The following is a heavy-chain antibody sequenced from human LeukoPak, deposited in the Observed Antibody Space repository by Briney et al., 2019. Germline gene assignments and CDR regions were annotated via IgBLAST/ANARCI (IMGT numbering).Heavy chain of an antibody. V-gene: IGHV3-7*03. D-gene: IGHD2-15*01. CDR1: GFTFSSYW. J-gene: IGHJ6*03. CDR3: ARGRSGYYYYYMDV. Sequence: GGSLRLSCAASGFTFSSYWMSWVRQAPGKGLEWVANIKQDGSEKYYVDSVKGRFTISRDNAKNSLYLQMNSLRAEDTAVYYCARGRSGYYYYYMDVWGKGITVTVSS. CDR2: IKQDGSEK.